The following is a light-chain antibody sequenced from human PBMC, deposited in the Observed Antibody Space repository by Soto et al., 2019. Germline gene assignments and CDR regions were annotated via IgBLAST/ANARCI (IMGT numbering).Light chain of an antibody. Sequence: ESLLTQSPGTLSLSPGERATLSCRASQGFSSNSLAWYQQKPGQAPRLLIYAASSSATGIPDRCSGSGSGTDFTLSISRLEPDDCAVYYCQQDGPSLFTFGPGHKVDIK. V-gene: IGKV3-20*01. CDR3: QQDGPSLFT. CDR1: QGFSSNS. J-gene: IGKJ3*01. CDR2: AAS.